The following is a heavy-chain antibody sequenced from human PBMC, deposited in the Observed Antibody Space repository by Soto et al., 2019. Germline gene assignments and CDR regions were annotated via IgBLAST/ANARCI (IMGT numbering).Heavy chain of an antibody. CDR1: GGSISSGGYY. CDR2: IYYSGST. Sequence: KTSETLSLTCTVSGGSISSGGYYWSWIRQHPGKGMEWIGYIYYSGSTYYNPSLKSRVTISVDTSKNQFSLKLSSVTAADTAVYYCANTAYGGAFDIWGQGTMVTVSS. CDR3: ANTAYGGAFDI. V-gene: IGHV4-31*03. D-gene: IGHD3-10*01. J-gene: IGHJ3*02.